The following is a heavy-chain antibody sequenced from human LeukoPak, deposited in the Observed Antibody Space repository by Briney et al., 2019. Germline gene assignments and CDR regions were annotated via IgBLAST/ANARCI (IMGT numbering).Heavy chain of an antibody. Sequence: SETLSLTCAVYGGSFSGYYWSWIRQPPGKGLEWIGEINHSGSTNYNPSLKSRVTISVDTSKNQFSLKLSSVTAADTAVYYCASLNYDILTGYYTGWFDPWGQGTPVTVSS. D-gene: IGHD3-9*01. CDR1: GGSFSGYY. CDR2: INHSGST. V-gene: IGHV4-34*01. CDR3: ASLNYDILTGYYTGWFDP. J-gene: IGHJ5*02.